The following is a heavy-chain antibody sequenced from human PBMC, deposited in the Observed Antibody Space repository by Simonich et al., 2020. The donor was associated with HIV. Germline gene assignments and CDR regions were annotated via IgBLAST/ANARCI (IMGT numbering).Heavy chain of an antibody. J-gene: IGHJ3*02. CDR3: ARLERGIDAFDI. V-gene: IGHV4-34*12. CDR2: IIHSGRT. D-gene: IGHD7-27*01. CDR1: HGSFSDYY. Sequence: QVELQQWGAGLLKPSETLSLTCAVFHGSFSDYYWSWIRQPPGKGLEGIGEIIHSGRTNYNPSLKSRVTISVDSSKKQFSLKLSSVTAADTAVYYCARLERGIDAFDIWGQGTMVTVSS.